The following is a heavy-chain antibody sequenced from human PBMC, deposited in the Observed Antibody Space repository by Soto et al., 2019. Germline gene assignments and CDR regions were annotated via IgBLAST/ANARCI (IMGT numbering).Heavy chain of an antibody. V-gene: IGHV3-21*01. CDR2: IGTSGSYI. CDR3: ARGSAFIGLDY. Sequence: GGSLRLACAVSGFIFSRYSMNWVRQAPGKGLEWVSSIGTSGSYIYDTDSVKGRFTISRDNTKDSLYLQMNSLRAEDTAIYYCARGSAFIGLDYWGQGT. D-gene: IGHD1-26*01. CDR1: GFIFSRYS. J-gene: IGHJ4*02.